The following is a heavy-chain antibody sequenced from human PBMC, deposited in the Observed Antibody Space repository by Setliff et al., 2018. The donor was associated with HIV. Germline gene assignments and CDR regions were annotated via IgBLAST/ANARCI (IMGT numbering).Heavy chain of an antibody. CDR2: INPGDSDT. V-gene: IGHV5-51*01. CDR3: ATRQAVDCSGGTCYSTSAFDY. D-gene: IGHD2-15*01. J-gene: IGHJ4*02. CDR1: GYNFATYY. Sequence: GESLKISCKTSGYNFATYYITWVRQMPGKGLEWIGRINPGDSDTGYSPSFQGQVTISADKSISTTYLQWNSLKASDTAMYYCATRQAVDCSGGTCYSTSAFDYWGQGTLVTVSS.